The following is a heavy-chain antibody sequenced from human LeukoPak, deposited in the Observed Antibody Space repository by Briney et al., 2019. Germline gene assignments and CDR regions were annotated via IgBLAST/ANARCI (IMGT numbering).Heavy chain of an antibody. Sequence: PSETLSLTCAVYGGSFSGYYWSWIRQPPGKGLEWIGEINHSGSTNYNPSLKSRVTISVDTSKNQFSLKLSSVTAADTAVYYCARVPAASNHFDYWGQGTLVTVSS. CDR3: ARVPAASNHFDY. J-gene: IGHJ4*02. CDR2: INHSGST. V-gene: IGHV4-34*01. CDR1: GGSFSGYY. D-gene: IGHD2-2*01.